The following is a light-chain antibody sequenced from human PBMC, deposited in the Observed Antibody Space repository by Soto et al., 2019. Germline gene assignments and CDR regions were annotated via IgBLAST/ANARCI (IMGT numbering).Light chain of an antibody. V-gene: IGKV1-13*02. CDR1: QGIGSA. J-gene: IGKJ4*01. CDR3: LLFNTNPQA. Sequence: AIQLTQSPSSLSASIGDRVTITCRARQGIGSALAWYQQAPGKPPKLLIFDASTLENGVPSRFNGGGSGTDFTLTISSLQPEDFATYYCLLFNTNPQAFGGGTKVEIK. CDR2: DAS.